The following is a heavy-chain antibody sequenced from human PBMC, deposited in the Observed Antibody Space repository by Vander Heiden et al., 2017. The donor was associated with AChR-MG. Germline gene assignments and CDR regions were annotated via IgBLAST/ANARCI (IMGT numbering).Heavy chain of an antibody. Sequence: EVLLVESGGGLVQPGGSLRLSCAASGFKFNDYDMNWFRQVPGKGLEWVSYISVGGKNIHYTDSVKGRFTTSRDDAKNSLYLQMNSLRADDTAIYYCSRGFAVGGQGTLVTVSS. CDR1: GFKFNDYD. D-gene: IGHD3-3*01. CDR2: ISVGGKNI. V-gene: IGHV3-48*03. CDR3: SRGFAV. J-gene: IGHJ4*02.